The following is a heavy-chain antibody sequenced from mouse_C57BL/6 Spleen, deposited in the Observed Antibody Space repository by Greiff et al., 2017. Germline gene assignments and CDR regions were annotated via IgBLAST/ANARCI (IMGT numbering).Heavy chain of an antibody. CDR3: ARRGSTVGAGDYFDY. J-gene: IGHJ2*01. D-gene: IGHD1-1*01. Sequence: EVKLMESGGDLVKPGGSLKLSCAASGFTFSSYGMSWVRQTPDKRLEWVATISSGGSYTYYPDSVKGRFTISRDNAKNTLYLQMSSLKAEDTAMYYWARRGSTVGAGDYFDYWGQGTTLTVSS. CDR2: ISSGGSYT. V-gene: IGHV5-6*02. CDR1: GFTFSSYG.